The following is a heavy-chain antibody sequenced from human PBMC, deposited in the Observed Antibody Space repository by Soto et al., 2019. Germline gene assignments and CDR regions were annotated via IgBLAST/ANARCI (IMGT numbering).Heavy chain of an antibody. CDR1: GFTFSSYG. J-gene: IGHJ4*02. V-gene: IGHV3-30*18. Sequence: QVQLVESGGGVVQPGRSLRLSCAASGFTFSSYGMHWVRQAPGKGLEWVAVISYDGSNKYYADSVKGRFTISRDNSKKTLYLEMNSLRAEDTSGYHCAKADLRRGSGYYGGGFDYWGQGTLVTVSS. CDR2: ISYDGSNK. CDR3: AKADLRRGSGYYGGGFDY. D-gene: IGHD3-22*01.